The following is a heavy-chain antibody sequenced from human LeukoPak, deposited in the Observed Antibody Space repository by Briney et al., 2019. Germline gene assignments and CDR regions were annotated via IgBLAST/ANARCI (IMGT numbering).Heavy chain of an antibody. CDR2: INPNSGGT. D-gene: IGHD3-16*01. V-gene: IGHV1-2*07. CDR3: ARDRWAGLCDY. Sequence: GASVKVSCKASGYTFTGYYMHWVRQAPGQGLEWMGWINPNSGGTNYAHKLQGRVTMTRHTSISTAYMELSRLRSDDTAVYCCARDRWAGLCDYWGQGTLVTVSS. J-gene: IGHJ4*02. CDR1: GYTFTGYY.